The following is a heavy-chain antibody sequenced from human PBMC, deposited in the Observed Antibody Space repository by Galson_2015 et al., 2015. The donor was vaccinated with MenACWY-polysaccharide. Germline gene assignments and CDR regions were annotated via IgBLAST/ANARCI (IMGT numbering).Heavy chain of an antibody. CDR2: SLDSGRGT. D-gene: IGHD2-2*01. V-gene: IGHV3-23*01. CDR1: GFTFGNHP. CDR3: VKGLGYCPRASCYEDY. Sequence: SLRLSCAGSGFTFGNHPMNWVRQAPGKGLEWVSVSLDSGRGTYYADSVKGRFSIPRDISKNTLYLQMNSLRVDDTAIYYCVKGLGYCPRASCYEDYWGQGTLVTVSS. J-gene: IGHJ4*02.